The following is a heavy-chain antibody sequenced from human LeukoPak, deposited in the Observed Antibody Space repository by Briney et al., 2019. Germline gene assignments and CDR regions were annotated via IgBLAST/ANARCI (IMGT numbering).Heavy chain of an antibody. CDR1: GGSIRSYY. V-gene: IGHV4-59*08. J-gene: IGHJ3*02. Sequence: SETLSLTCAVSGGSIRSYYWSWIRQPPGKRLEWIAYIYYSGSTNYNPSLKSRVTISVDTSKNQFSLKLSSVTAADTAVYFCARGPYSYDSSGAFDIWGQGTMVTVSS. CDR3: ARGPYSYDSSGAFDI. CDR2: IYYSGST. D-gene: IGHD3-22*01.